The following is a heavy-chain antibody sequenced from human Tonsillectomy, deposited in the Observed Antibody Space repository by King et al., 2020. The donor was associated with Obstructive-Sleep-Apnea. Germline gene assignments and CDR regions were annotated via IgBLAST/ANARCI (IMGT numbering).Heavy chain of an antibody. Sequence: VQLVESGGGLVKPGGSLRLSCAASGFTFSSYSMNWVRQAPGKGLEWVASISSSSSYIYYADSGKGRFTISRDNAKNSLYLQMNSLRAEDTAVYYCARDPPYSSGWSPLDYWGQGTLVTVSS. D-gene: IGHD6-19*01. V-gene: IGHV3-21*01. CDR2: ISSSSSYI. J-gene: IGHJ4*02. CDR3: ARDPPYSSGWSPLDY. CDR1: GFTFSSYS.